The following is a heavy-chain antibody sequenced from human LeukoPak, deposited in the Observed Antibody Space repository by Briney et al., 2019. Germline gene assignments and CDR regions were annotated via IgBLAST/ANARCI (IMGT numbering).Heavy chain of an antibody. CDR3: ASYFDWPPYPFDY. J-gene: IGHJ4*02. CDR2: ISSSGSPT. D-gene: IGHD3-9*01. Sequence: GGSLRPSCAGSGFTFRDYYMSWIRQAPGKGLECISSISSSGSPTYYADSVKGRFTISRDNAQNSLFLQMNSLRAEDTAVYYCASYFDWPPYPFDYWGQGALVAVSS. V-gene: IGHV3-11*01. CDR1: GFTFRDYY.